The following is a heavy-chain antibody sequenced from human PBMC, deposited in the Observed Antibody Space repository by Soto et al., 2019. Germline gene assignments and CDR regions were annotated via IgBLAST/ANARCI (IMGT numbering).Heavy chain of an antibody. CDR2: LHSGGDT. D-gene: IGHD3-3*01. J-gene: IGHJ6*02. V-gene: IGHV3-53*04. CDR1: GIPVSSNY. CDR3: ARDGRYYAASRMDV. Sequence: EVQLVESGGGLVQPGGSLRLSCVASGIPVSSNYMTWVRQAPGKGLEWVSVLHSGGDTYYANSVKGRFTISRHDSTTTLYLQMNSLTAEDTAVYYCARDGRYYAASRMDVWGQGTPVTVSS.